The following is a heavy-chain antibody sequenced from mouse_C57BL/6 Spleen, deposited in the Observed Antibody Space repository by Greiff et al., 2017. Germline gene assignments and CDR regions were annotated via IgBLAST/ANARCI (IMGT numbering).Heavy chain of an antibody. J-gene: IGHJ4*01. D-gene: IGHD2-3*01. Sequence: QVQLKQPGAELVKPGASVKLSCKASGYTFTSYWMHWVKQRPGRGLEWIGRIDPNSGGTKYNEKFKSKATLTVDKPSSTAYMQLSSLTSEDSAVYYCARSGDGYYKRAMDYWGQGTSVTVSS. CDR1: GYTFTSYW. CDR2: IDPNSGGT. CDR3: ARSGDGYYKRAMDY. V-gene: IGHV1-72*01.